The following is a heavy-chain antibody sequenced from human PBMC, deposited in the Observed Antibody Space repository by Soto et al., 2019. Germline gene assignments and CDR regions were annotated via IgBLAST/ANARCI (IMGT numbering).Heavy chain of an antibody. Sequence: VQLQESGPGLVKPSQTLSLTCTVSGGSISSGGYYWSWIRQHPGKGLEWIGYIYYSGSTYYNPSLKSRVTISVDTSKNQFSLKLSSVTAADTAVYYCARDSVNYDSSGYRDYYYGMDVWGQGTTVTVSS. CDR2: IYYSGST. J-gene: IGHJ6*02. CDR3: ARDSVNYDSSGYRDYYYGMDV. D-gene: IGHD3-22*01. V-gene: IGHV4-31*03. CDR1: GGSISSGGYY.